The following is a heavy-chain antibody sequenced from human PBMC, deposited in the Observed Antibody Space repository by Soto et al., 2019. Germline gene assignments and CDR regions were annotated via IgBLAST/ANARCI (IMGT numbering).Heavy chain of an antibody. CDR1: GFTFREAW. Sequence: EVQLVESGGGLVKPGGSLRVSCAASGFTFREAWMNWVRQAPGKGLEWVGRIKSRTDGGTIEYATPVKGRFIISRDDSKNTLYLQMDSLKTEGPAVYYFWGSAYWGQGTLVTVSS. V-gene: IGHV3-15*07. J-gene: IGHJ4*02. D-gene: IGHD3-16*01. CDR3: WGSAY. CDR2: IKSRTDGGTI.